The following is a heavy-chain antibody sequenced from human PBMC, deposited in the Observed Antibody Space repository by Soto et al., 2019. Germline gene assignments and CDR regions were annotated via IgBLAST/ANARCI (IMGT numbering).Heavy chain of an antibody. V-gene: IGHV4-39*01. CDR1: GGSISSSSYY. CDR3: ASRYGDYLNYFDY. J-gene: IGHJ4*02. D-gene: IGHD4-17*01. CDR2: IYYSGST. Sequence: QLQLQESGPGLVKPSETLSLTCTVSGGSISSSSYYWGWIRQPPGKGLEWIGSIYYSGSTYYNPSLKSRVTISVDTSKNQFSLKLSSVTAADTAVYYCASRYGDYLNYFDYWGQGTLVTVSS.